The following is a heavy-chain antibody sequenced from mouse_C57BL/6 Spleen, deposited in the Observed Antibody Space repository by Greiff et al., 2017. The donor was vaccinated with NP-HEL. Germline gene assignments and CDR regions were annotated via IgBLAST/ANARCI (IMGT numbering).Heavy chain of an antibody. J-gene: IGHJ3*01. Sequence: EVQVVESGPELVKPGASVKISCKASGYSFTGYYMNWVKQSPEKSLEWIGEINPSTGGTTYNQKFKAKATLTVDKSSSTAYMQLKSLTSEDSAVYYCARSLVFAYWGQGTLVTVSA. CDR1: GYSFTGYY. CDR2: INPSTGGT. V-gene: IGHV1-42*01. CDR3: ARSLVFAY.